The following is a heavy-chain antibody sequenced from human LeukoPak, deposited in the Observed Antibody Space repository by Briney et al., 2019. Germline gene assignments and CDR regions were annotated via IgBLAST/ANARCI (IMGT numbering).Heavy chain of an antibody. V-gene: IGHV1-2*02. Sequence: SVKVSCKASGFTFTSSAMRWVRQAPGQGLEWMGWINPNTGDTHYALKFQGRVTMTRDTSISTTYMDLSRLTSDGTTVYYCARDLTGTSDYWGQGTLLTVSS. CDR2: INPNTGDT. CDR1: GFTFTSSA. D-gene: IGHD1-20*01. J-gene: IGHJ4*02. CDR3: ARDLTGTSDY.